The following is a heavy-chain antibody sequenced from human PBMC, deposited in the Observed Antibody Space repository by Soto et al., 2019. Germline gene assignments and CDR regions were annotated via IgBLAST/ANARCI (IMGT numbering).Heavy chain of an antibody. CDR2: ISAYNGNT. J-gene: IGHJ4*02. Sequence: QVQLVQSGAEVKKPGASVKVSCKASGYTFTSYGISWVRQAPGQGLEWMGWISAYNGNTNYAQKLQGRVTMTTYTSTSTAYIDLRSLRSDDTAMYYCATNWANLDDYMWGSYPSLDYWGQGTLVTVSS. CDR3: ATNWANLDDYMWGSYPSLDY. D-gene: IGHD3-16*02. CDR1: GYTFTSYG. V-gene: IGHV1-18*01.